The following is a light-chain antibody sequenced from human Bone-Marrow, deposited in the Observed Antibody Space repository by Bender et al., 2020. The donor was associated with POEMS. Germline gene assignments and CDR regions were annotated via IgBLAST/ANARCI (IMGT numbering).Light chain of an antibody. CDR1: SSNIGNHG. J-gene: IGLJ2*01. Sequence: QSVLTQPPSLSEAPRQRVTISCSGSSSNIGNHGVNWYQQLPGGAPKLLIYYDDLLTPGVADRFSASKSGASASLDISGRQSEDEADYYCAAWDEGLSGSNVVFGGGTKLTVL. CDR2: YDD. V-gene: IGLV1-36*01. CDR3: AAWDEGLSGSNVV.